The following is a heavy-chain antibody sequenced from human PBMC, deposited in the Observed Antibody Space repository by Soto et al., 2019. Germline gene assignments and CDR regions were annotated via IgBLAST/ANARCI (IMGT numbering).Heavy chain of an antibody. CDR3: AKGFISGGYCANGICYHFDY. Sequence: QVQLVESGGGVVQPGGSLTLSCAASGFTFSSYGMHWVRQAPGKGLEWVAVMSYDGNNKYYADSVKGRFTVSSDNSRNTQFLQMNSLRVEDTAVYYCAKGFISGGYCANGICYHFDYWGQGTPVTVSS. V-gene: IGHV3-30*18. J-gene: IGHJ4*02. D-gene: IGHD2-8*01. CDR2: MSYDGNNK. CDR1: GFTFSSYG.